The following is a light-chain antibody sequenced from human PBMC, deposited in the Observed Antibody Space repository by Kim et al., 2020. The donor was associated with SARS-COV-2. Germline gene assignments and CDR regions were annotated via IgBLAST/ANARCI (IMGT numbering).Light chain of an antibody. CDR3: YSAADNNLRV. V-gene: IGLV3-27*01. CDR2: KDS. CDR1: ALAKKY. Sequence: SYELTQPSSVSVSPGQTAWITCSGDALAKKYVRWFQQKPGQAPVVVIYKDSERPSGIPERFSGPSSGTTVTLTISGAQVEDEADYYCYSAADNNLRVFGGGTQLAVL. J-gene: IGLJ2*01.